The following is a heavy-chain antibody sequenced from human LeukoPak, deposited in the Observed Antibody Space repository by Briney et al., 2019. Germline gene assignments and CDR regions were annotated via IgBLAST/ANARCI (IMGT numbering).Heavy chain of an antibody. CDR3: AGGGSYYLRP. V-gene: IGHV3-74*01. CDR2: VNGDGSST. CDR1: GFTFSTYW. Sequence: GGSLRLSRAASGFTFSTYWMHWVRQAPGKGLVWVSRVNGDGSSTSYADSVKGRFTISKDNAKNTVYLQMNSLRAEDTAVYYCAGGGSYYLRPWGQGTLVTVSS. D-gene: IGHD1-26*01. J-gene: IGHJ5*02.